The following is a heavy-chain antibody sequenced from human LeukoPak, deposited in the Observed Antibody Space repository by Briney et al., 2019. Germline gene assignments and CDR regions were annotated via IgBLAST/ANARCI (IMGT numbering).Heavy chain of an antibody. Sequence: PSETLSPTCTVSGGSIRTYSHYWAWIRQPPGKGLEWMGSIYYSENTYYNPSLKSRLTTSVDTSKNQFSLRLTSVTAADTAVYYCARVEYCNVGNCYFRPGAYWGQGTLVTVSS. CDR1: GGSIRTYSHY. V-gene: IGHV4-39*07. CDR2: IYYSENT. D-gene: IGHD2-15*01. CDR3: ARVEYCNVGNCYFRPGAY. J-gene: IGHJ4*02.